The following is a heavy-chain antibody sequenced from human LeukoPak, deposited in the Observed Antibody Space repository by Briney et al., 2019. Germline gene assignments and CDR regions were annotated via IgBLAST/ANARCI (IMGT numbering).Heavy chain of an antibody. CDR2: INPKRGVT. V-gene: IGHV1-2*02. D-gene: IGHD4-23*01. CDR1: GYTFTDYY. Sequence: ASVKVSCKASGYTFTDYYVHWVRQPPGQGLEWMGGINPKRGVTNSAQKFQGRVTMTRDTSISTIYMELRSLISDDTAAYYCARGVAVTDRARFFDYWGQGTLVTVSS. CDR3: ARGVAVTDRARFFDY. J-gene: IGHJ4*02.